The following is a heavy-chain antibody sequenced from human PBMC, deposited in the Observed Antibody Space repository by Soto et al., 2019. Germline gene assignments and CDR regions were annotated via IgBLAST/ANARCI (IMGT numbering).Heavy chain of an antibody. V-gene: IGHV3-15*01. CDR2: IKSKTTGGTT. J-gene: IGHJ4*02. D-gene: IGHD3-22*01. Sequence: VGSLRLSCRAPRFTFSNAWTSWVRQAPGKGLEWVGPIKSKTTGGTTDYAAPVKGRFTISRDDSKNTLSLQMSSLKTEDTAVYYCSTDLRLGKNYHSNPYLDFWGQGTLVTVSS. CDR1: RFTFSNAW. CDR3: STDLRLGKNYHSNPYLDF.